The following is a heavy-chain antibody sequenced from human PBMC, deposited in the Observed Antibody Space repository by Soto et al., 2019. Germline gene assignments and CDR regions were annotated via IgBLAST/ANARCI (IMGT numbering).Heavy chain of an antibody. V-gene: IGHV3-23*01. Sequence: GGSLRLSCAASEFSFSSYALNWVRQAPGKGLEWVSAISATGTTTYYADSVKGRFTISRDNSKRTLFLQMGSLSPEDTAVYYCATYSSHFDYWGQVTLVTVSS. D-gene: IGHD6-13*01. J-gene: IGHJ4*02. CDR1: EFSFSSYA. CDR3: ATYSSHFDY. CDR2: ISATGTTT.